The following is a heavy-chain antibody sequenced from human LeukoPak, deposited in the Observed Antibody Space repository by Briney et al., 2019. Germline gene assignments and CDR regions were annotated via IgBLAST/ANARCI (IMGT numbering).Heavy chain of an antibody. V-gene: IGHV4-38-2*02. CDR1: GYSISSGYY. CDR2: IYHSGST. CDR3: ARPSQGYYYDSSGDTGAFDI. D-gene: IGHD3-22*01. J-gene: IGHJ3*02. Sequence: PSETLSLTCTVSGYSISSGYYWGWIRQPPGKGLEWIGSIYHSGSTYYNPSLKSRVTISVDTSKNQFSLKLSSVTAADTAVYYCARPSQGYYYDSSGDTGAFDIWGQGTMVTVSS.